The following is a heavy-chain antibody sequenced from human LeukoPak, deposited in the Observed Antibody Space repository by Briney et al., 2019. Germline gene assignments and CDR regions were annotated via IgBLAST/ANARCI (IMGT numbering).Heavy chain of an antibody. D-gene: IGHD3-22*01. V-gene: IGHV1-8*01. CDR2: MNPNSGNT. Sequence: GASVKVSCKASGYTFTSYDINWVRQATGQGLEWIGWMNPNSGNTGYAQKFQGRVTMTRNTSISTAYMELSSLRSEDTAVYYCARGQRAYYYDSSGYSDAFDIWGQGTMVTVSS. CDR3: ARGQRAYYYDSSGYSDAFDI. J-gene: IGHJ3*02. CDR1: GYTFTSYD.